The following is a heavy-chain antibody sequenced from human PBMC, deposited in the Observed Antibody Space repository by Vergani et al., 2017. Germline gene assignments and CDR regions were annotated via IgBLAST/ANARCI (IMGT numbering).Heavy chain of an antibody. D-gene: IGHD4-17*01. J-gene: IGHJ6*02. Sequence: VQLVQSGAEVKKPGATMKISCKVSGYTFTDHYMHWVTQAPGKGLEWMGLVDPEDGETIYAEKFKGRVTIAADTATDKAHLELSSLRSEDTAVYYCATPQTVTTGGREVWGQGTTVIVSS. CDR1: GYTFTDHY. CDR2: VDPEDGET. CDR3: ATPQTVTTGGREV. V-gene: IGHV1-69-2*01.